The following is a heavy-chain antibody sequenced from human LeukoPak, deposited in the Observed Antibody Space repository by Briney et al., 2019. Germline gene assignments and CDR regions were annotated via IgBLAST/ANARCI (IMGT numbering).Heavy chain of an antibody. V-gene: IGHV3-9*01. CDR1: GFTFDSYA. Sequence: GGSLRLSCAASGFTFDSYAMHWVRQAPGQGLEWVSGISWNSGSIGYADTVKGRFTISRDNAKNSLYLQMNSLRAEDTALYYCAKVRYCSSTSCPNWFDPWGQGTLVTVSS. CDR3: AKVRYCSSTSCPNWFDP. D-gene: IGHD2-2*01. CDR2: ISWNSGSI. J-gene: IGHJ5*02.